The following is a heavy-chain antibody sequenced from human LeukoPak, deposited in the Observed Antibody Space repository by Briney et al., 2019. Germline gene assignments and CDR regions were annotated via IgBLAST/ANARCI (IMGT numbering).Heavy chain of an antibody. D-gene: IGHD2/OR15-2a*01. J-gene: IGHJ4*02. CDR2: ITSDGSTT. V-gene: IGHV3-74*01. CDR1: GFTFSSFW. CDR3: ARDVRN. Sequence: GGSLRLSCAASGFTFSSFWMYWVRHVPGKGLMWVSRITSDGSTTTYADSVKGRFTISRDNARNTLYLQMNSLRGEDTAVYYCARDVRNWGQGTRVTVSS.